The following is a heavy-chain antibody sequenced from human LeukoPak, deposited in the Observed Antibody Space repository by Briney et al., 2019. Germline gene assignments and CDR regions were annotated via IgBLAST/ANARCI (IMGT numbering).Heavy chain of an antibody. CDR2: MNPYSGDR. CDR3: ARTTSFTASGYDY. Sequence: ASVKVSCKTSGYTFTSFHINRVRQATGQGLEWMGWMNPYSGDRGYAQKFQGRVSITSDTSISTAYMELSSLRSDDTAVYFCARTTSFTASGYDYWGQGTLVTVSS. V-gene: IGHV1-8*03. CDR1: GYTFTSFH. D-gene: IGHD6-25*01. J-gene: IGHJ4*02.